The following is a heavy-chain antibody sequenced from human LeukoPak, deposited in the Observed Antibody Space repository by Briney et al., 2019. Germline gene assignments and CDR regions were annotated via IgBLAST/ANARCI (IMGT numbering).Heavy chain of an antibody. V-gene: IGHV3-23*01. CDR1: GFTFSTYT. Sequence: GGFLRLSCAASGFTFSTYTMYWVRHPPGKRLEWVSIIGNNGGGIHYADSVKGRFTISRDNFKNALYLQMNSLRVEDTAVYYCAIDPNWGTHSWGQGVLVTVSS. CDR2: IGNNGGGI. J-gene: IGHJ4*02. D-gene: IGHD7-27*01. CDR3: AIDPNWGTHS.